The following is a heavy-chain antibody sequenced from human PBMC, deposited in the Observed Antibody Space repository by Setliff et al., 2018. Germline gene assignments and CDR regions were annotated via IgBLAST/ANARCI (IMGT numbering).Heavy chain of an antibody. D-gene: IGHD3-3*01. V-gene: IGHV3-72*01. CDR1: GLTITNYY. CDR3: TREASVDFWSGYPYYYYMDV. Sequence: GGSLRLSCAASGLTITNYYMDWVRQAPGKGLEWVGRIRDKANRYTTEYAASVKGRFTISRDDSKSIAYLQMNSLKTEDTAVYYCTREASVDFWSGYPYYYYMDVWGKGTTVTVSS. J-gene: IGHJ6*03. CDR2: IRDKANRYTT.